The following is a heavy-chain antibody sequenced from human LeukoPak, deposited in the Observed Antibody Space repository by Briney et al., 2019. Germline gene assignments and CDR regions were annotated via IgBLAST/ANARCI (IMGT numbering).Heavy chain of an antibody. CDR3: ARDRVYYYDSSGYLIDY. CDR2: IIPIFGIA. CDR1: GGTFSSYA. V-gene: IGHV1-69*04. D-gene: IGHD3-22*01. Sequence: SVKVSCKASGGTFSSYAISWVRQAPGQGLEWMGRIIPIFGIANYAQKFQGRVTITADKSTSTAYMELSSLRSEDTAVYYCARDRVYYYDSSGYLIDYWGQGTLVTVSS. J-gene: IGHJ4*02.